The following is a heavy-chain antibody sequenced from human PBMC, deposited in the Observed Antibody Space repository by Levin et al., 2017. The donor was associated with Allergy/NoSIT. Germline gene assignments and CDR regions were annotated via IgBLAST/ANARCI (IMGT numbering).Heavy chain of an antibody. Sequence: GESLKISCKASGYTFTSYGISWVRQAPGQGLEWMGWISAYNGNTNYAQKLQGRVTMTTDTSTSTAYMELRSLRSDDTAVYYCARAYYDILTGYKTGPDYWGQGTLVTVSS. V-gene: IGHV1-18*01. CDR1: GYTFTSYG. CDR3: ARAYYDILTGYKTGPDY. D-gene: IGHD3-9*01. J-gene: IGHJ4*02. CDR2: ISAYNGNT.